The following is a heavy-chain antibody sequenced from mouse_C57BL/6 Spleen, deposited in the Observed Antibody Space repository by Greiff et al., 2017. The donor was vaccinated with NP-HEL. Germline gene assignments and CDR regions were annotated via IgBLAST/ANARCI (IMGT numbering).Heavy chain of an antibody. Sequence: QVQLKESGAELVKPGASVKLSCKASGYTFTSYWMHWVKQRPGRGLEWIGRIDPNSGGTKYNEKFESKATLTVDKPSSTAYMQLSSLTSEDSAVYYCARGNWDVDYYAMDYWGQGTSVTVSS. V-gene: IGHV1-72*01. CDR2: IDPNSGGT. CDR3: ARGNWDVDYYAMDY. D-gene: IGHD4-1*01. CDR1: GYTFTSYW. J-gene: IGHJ4*01.